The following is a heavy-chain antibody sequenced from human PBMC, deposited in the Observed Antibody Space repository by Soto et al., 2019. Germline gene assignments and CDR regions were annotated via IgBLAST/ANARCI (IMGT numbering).Heavy chain of an antibody. CDR3: ARVPTPAYGMDV. J-gene: IGHJ6*02. V-gene: IGHV4-34*01. CDR2: INQSGSA. CDR1: GGSFSEYY. Sequence: PSETLSLTCAVYGGSFSEYYLNWIRQPPGKGLEWIGEINQSGSADYNPSLKSRVTMSVDTSNNRFSLKLTSVTAADTAVYYCARVPTPAYGMDVWGQGTTVTVSS. D-gene: IGHD2-15*01.